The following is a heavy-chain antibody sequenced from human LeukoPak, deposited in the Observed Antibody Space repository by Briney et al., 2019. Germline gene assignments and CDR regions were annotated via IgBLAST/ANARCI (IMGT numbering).Heavy chain of an antibody. CDR1: AFTFSSYS. J-gene: IGHJ5*02. CDR3: ARDPYSSSWTKGWFDP. CDR2: ISSSSSYI. V-gene: IGHV3-21*01. D-gene: IGHD6-13*01. Sequence: GGSLRLSCAASAFTFSSYSMNWVRQAPGKGLEWVSSISSSSSYIYYADSVKGRFTISRDNAKNSLYLQMNSLRAEDTAVYYCARDPYSSSWTKGWFDPWGQGTLVTVSS.